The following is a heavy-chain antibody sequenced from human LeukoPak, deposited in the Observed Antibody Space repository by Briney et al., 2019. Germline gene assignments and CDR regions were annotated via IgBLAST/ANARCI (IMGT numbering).Heavy chain of an antibody. CDR3: AKGGTGYYYYGMDV. J-gene: IGHJ6*02. D-gene: IGHD1-1*01. CDR1: GYTFTSYA. CDR2: INTNTGNP. V-gene: IGHV7-4-1*02. Sequence: ASVKVSCKASGYTFTSYAMNWVRQAPGQGLEWMGWINTNTGNPTYAQGFTGRFVFSLDTSVSTAYLQISSLKAEDTAVYYCAKGGTGYYYYGMDVWGQGTTVTVSS.